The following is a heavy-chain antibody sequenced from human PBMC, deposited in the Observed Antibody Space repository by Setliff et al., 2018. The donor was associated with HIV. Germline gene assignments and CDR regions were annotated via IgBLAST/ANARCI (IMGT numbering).Heavy chain of an antibody. J-gene: IGHJ4*02. CDR2: INHSGST. Sequence: SETLSLTCAVYGGSFSAYYWSWIRQPPGKGLEWIGEINHSGSTNYNPSPKSRVTISVDTSKNQFSLKLSSVTAADTAVYHCASRPYGSQYYYNIFFDYWGQGTLVTVSS. CDR3: ASRPYGSQYYYNIFFDY. V-gene: IGHV4-34*01. D-gene: IGHD3-10*01. CDR1: GGSFSAYY.